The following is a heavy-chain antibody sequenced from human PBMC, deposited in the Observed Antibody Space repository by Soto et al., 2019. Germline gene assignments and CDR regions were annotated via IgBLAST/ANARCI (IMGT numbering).Heavy chain of an antibody. CDR1: GFTFTSYA. D-gene: IGHD3-16*01. CDR3: ARDFTGWPPDGVDS. J-gene: IGHJ4*02. Sequence: QVHLVQSGAEVKKPGASVKVSCKASGFTFTSYAITWVRQAPGQGLEWMGWISAYNGATNYAQNLQGRVTMTTDTXXSTAYMELGSLTSDDTAVYYCARDFTGWPPDGVDSWGQGTLVTVSS. V-gene: IGHV1-18*01. CDR2: ISAYNGAT.